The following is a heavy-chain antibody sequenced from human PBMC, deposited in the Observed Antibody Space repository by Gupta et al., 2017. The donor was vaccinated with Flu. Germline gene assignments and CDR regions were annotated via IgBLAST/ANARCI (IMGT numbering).Heavy chain of an antibody. CDR3: ARDPLGASLYYYYAMDV. Sequence: QVQLVESGGGVVQPGRSLRLSCEASGFTFSHDGLHWVRQAPGKGLEWVAVIWYDGTKKYYVDSVKGRFTISRDNSKNTVHLQMNSLSAEDTAVYYCARDPLGASLYYYYAMDVWGQGTTVTVSS. D-gene: IGHD4-17*01. J-gene: IGHJ6*02. CDR1: GFTFSHDG. V-gene: IGHV3-33*01. CDR2: IWYDGTKK.